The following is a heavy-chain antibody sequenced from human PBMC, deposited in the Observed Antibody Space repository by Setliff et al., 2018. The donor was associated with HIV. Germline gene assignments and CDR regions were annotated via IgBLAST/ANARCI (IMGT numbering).Heavy chain of an antibody. D-gene: IGHD3-22*01. CDR1: GESFSGFY. Sequence: PSETLSLTCAVYGESFSGFYWNWIRQPPGKGLEWIGEINHSGRTKYSPSLRSRVSISVDTSKTQFSLKLSSVTAADTAVYYCARDVLDLVISVYGFWGQGIPVTVSS. J-gene: IGHJ4*02. V-gene: IGHV4-34*01. CDR3: ARDVLDLVISVYGF. CDR2: INHSGRT.